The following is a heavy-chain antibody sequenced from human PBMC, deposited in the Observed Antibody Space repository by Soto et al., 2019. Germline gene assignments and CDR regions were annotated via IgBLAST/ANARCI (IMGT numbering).Heavy chain of an antibody. J-gene: IGHJ5*02. Sequence: SETLSLTCAVYGGSVNGYYWNWIRHPPGKGLEWIGEINHTGGTHYNPSLKSRVTMSVDTPKNHFSLRLSCVTAADTAIYYCAARIAVFGWLIHRFGPWGQGTQVTVSS. CDR2: INHTGGT. D-gene: IGHD3-3*01. CDR3: AARIAVFGWLIHRFGP. CDR1: GGSVNGYY. V-gene: IGHV4-34*01.